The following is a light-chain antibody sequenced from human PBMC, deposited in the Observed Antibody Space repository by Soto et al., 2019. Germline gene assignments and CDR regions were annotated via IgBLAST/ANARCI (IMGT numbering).Light chain of an antibody. V-gene: IGLV2-14*01. CDR3: SSYTSGSTWV. CDR2: EVS. J-gene: IGLJ3*02. Sequence: QSVLTQPASVSGSPGQSITISCTGTSSDVGGYNYVSWYQQHPGKAPKLMIYEVSSRPSGVSNRFSGSKSGNTASLTISGLQAEDEADYYCSSYTSGSTWVFGGGTKVTVL. CDR1: SSDVGGYNY.